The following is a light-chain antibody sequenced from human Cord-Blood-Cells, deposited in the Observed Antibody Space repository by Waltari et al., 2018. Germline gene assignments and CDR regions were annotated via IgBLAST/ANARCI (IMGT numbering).Light chain of an antibody. CDR1: QGISIY. V-gene: IGKV1-39*01. J-gene: IGKJ1*01. CDR2: AAS. CDR3: QQSYSTPRT. Sequence: DIQMTQSPSSLSASVGNRVTITCRASQGISIYLNWYQQKPRKAPKLLIYAASSLQSGVRSGFCGSGSGTDLTLIISSLQPEDFATYCCQQSYSTPRTVGQGTKVEIK.